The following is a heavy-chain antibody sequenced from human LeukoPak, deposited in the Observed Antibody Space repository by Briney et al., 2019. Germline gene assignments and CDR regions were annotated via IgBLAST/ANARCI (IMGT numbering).Heavy chain of an antibody. CDR1: GGTFSSYA. J-gene: IGHJ4*02. Sequence: GASVKVSCKASGGTFSSYAISWVRQAPGQGLEWMGWMNPNNGNAGYAQKLQGRVTMTTDTSTSTAYMELRSLRSDDTAVYYCARAIRPGLFDYWGQGTLVTVSS. V-gene: IGHV1-18*01. CDR2: MNPNNGNA. CDR3: ARAIRPGLFDY.